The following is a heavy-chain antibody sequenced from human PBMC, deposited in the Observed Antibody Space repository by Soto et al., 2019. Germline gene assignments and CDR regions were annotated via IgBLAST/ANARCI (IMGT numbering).Heavy chain of an antibody. CDR3: ARGSPAYYGMDV. J-gene: IGHJ6*02. D-gene: IGHD3-10*01. CDR2: IYYSGST. V-gene: IGHV4-59*01. CDR1: GGSISSYY. Sequence: PSETLSLTCTVSGGSISSYYWIWIRQPPGKGLEWIGYIYYSGSTNYNPSLKSRITISVDTSKNQFSLKLSSVTAADTAVYYCARGSPAYYGMDVWGQGTTVTVSS.